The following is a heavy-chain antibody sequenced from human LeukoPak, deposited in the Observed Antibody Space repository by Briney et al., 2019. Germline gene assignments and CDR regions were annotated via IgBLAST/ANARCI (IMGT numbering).Heavy chain of an antibody. D-gene: IGHD5-18*01. CDR1: GFTVSSNS. V-gene: IGHV3-53*01. CDR2: IYGGSST. Sequence: GGSLRLSCAASGFTVSSNSMSWVRQAPGKGLEWVSIIYGGSSTYSAASVKGRITISRDNSTNTLYLQMNSLRAEDTAVYYCVRGSYSYGYYSFDCWGQGTLVTVSS. J-gene: IGHJ4*02. CDR3: VRGSYSYGYYSFDC.